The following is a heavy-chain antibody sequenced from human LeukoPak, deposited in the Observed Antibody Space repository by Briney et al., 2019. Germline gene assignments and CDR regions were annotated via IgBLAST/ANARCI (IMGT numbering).Heavy chain of an antibody. D-gene: IGHD6-13*01. J-gene: IGHJ4*02. V-gene: IGHV4-39*01. CDR1: GGSISSSSYY. CDR2: IYYSGST. CDR3: AQDVAEAGTSLGY. Sequence: KSSETLSLTCTVSGGSISSSSYYWGWIRQPPVKGLEWIGSIYYSGSTYYNPSLKSRVTISVDTSKNQFSLKLSSVTAADTAVYYCAQDVAEAGTSLGYWGQGTLVTVSS.